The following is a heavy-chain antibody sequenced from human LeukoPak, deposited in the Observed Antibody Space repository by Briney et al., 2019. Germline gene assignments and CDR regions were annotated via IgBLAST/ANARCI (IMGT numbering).Heavy chain of an antibody. D-gene: IGHD4-23*01. CDR2: ISSYNGDT. V-gene: IGHV1-18*01. J-gene: IGHJ4*02. Sequence: ASVKVSCKASGYTFTSYGITWVRQAPGQGLEWMGWISSYNGDTKYAQKVQGRVTVTTDTSTSTAYMELRSLGLGDTAVYYCARGDYGGGFDYWGQGTLVTVSS. CDR3: ARGDYGGGFDY. CDR1: GYTFTSYG.